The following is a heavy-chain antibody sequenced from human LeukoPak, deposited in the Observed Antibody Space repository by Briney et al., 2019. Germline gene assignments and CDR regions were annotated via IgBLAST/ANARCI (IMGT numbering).Heavy chain of an antibody. CDR3: ARRGSWTYYYAMDV. V-gene: IGHV4-34*01. D-gene: IGHD6-13*01. J-gene: IGHJ6*02. Sequence: SETLSLTCDVSGGSFNDYYWSWIRQAPGKGLEWIGEIRHSGSTNYNPSLKGRVTVSVDTSKNQFSLGLTSVTAADTAVYYCARRGSWTYYYAMDVWGQGTTVTVSS. CDR1: GGSFNDYY. CDR2: IRHSGST.